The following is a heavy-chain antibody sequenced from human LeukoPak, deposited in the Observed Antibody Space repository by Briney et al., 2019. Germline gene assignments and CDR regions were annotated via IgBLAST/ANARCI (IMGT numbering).Heavy chain of an antibody. D-gene: IGHD3-22*01. Sequence: GGSLRLSCAASGFTFSSYSMNWVRQAPGKGLEYVSAIRSNGGSTYYADSVKGRFTISRDNSKNTLYLQMSSLRAEDTAVYYCVKERLPYDSSGYPNWGQGTLVTVSS. CDR1: GFTFSSYS. J-gene: IGHJ4*02. CDR2: IRSNGGST. V-gene: IGHV3-64D*06. CDR3: VKERLPYDSSGYPN.